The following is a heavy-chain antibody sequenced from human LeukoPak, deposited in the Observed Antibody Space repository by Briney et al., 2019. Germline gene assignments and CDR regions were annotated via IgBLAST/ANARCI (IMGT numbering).Heavy chain of an antibody. Sequence: SETLSLTCTVSGGSISSGDYYWSWIRQPPGKGLEWIGYIYYSGSTNYNPSLESRVTISVDTSKNQFSLKLSSVTAADTAVYYCARGPRGYNNGPRTDYWGQGTLVTVSS. D-gene: IGHD5-18*01. V-gene: IGHV4-30-4*01. J-gene: IGHJ4*02. CDR3: ARGPRGYNNGPRTDY. CDR1: GGSISSGDYY. CDR2: IYYSGST.